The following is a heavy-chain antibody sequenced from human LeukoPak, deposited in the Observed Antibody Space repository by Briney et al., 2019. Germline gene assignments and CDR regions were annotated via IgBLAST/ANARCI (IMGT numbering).Heavy chain of an antibody. D-gene: IGHD2-2*01. CDR3: AREIRSTSPCRPHYFDY. Sequence: PSETLSLTCIVSGYSISSGYYWGWIRQPPGKGLEWIGSSYHSGITYYNPSLKSRVTISVDTSKNQFSLKLSPVTAADTAVYYCAREIRSTSPCRPHYFDYWGQGTLVTVSS. J-gene: IGHJ4*02. V-gene: IGHV4-38-2*02. CDR1: GYSISSGYY. CDR2: SYHSGIT.